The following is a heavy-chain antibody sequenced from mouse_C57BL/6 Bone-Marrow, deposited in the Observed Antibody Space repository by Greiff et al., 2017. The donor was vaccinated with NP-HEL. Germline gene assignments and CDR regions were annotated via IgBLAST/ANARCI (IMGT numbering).Heavy chain of an antibody. CDR2: IDPSDSYT. CDR3: ARKAYYGRSYEFAY. D-gene: IGHD1-1*01. CDR1: GYTFTTYW. J-gene: IGHJ3*01. V-gene: IGHV1-50*01. Sequence: QVQLQQPGAELVKPGASVKLSCKASGYTFTTYWMQWVKQRPGQGLEWIGEIDPSDSYTNSNQKFKGQATLTVDTSSSTAYMQLSSLTSEDAAVYYCARKAYYGRSYEFAYWGQGTLVTVSA.